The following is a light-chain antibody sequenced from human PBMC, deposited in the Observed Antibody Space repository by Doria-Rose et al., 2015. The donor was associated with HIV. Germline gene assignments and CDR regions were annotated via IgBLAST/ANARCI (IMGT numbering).Light chain of an antibody. Sequence: TQSPGTLSLSPGERATLSCRASQSFSSTYLAWYQQKPDKAPSLLIYDGSTSATGIPDRCSASGSGTDFTLTINRLEPEDFALYYCHQYGTSWTFGQGTKVEI. CDR1: QSFSSTY. V-gene: IGKV3-20*01. CDR2: DGS. CDR3: HQYGTSWT. J-gene: IGKJ1*01.